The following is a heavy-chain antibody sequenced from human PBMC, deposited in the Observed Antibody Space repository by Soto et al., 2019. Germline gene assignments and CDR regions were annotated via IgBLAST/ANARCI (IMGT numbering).Heavy chain of an antibody. J-gene: IGHJ5*02. CDR1: GGSISSSSYY. D-gene: IGHD6-13*01. CDR3: ARLIAAAGTGWFDP. V-gene: IGHV4-39*01. Sequence: QLQLQESGPGLVKPSETLSLTCTVSGGSISSSSYYWGWIRQPPGKGLEWIGSIYYSGSTYYSPSLKRRVPISVDTSKNQFSLKLSSVTAADTAVYYCARLIAAAGTGWFDPWGQGTLVTVSS. CDR2: IYYSGST.